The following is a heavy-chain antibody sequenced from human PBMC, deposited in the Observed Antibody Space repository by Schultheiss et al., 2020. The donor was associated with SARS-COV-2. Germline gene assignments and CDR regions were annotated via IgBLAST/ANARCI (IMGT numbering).Heavy chain of an antibody. Sequence: SETLSLTCAVSGYSINSGYFWGWIRQSPGMGLEWIGEINHSGSTNYNPSLKSRVTISVDTSKNQFSLKLSSVTAADTAVYYCAKELAIFGAQNWFDPWGQGTLVTVS. J-gene: IGHJ5*02. CDR3: AKELAIFGAQNWFDP. V-gene: IGHV4-38-2*02. D-gene: IGHD3-3*01. CDR1: GYSINSGYF. CDR2: INHSGST.